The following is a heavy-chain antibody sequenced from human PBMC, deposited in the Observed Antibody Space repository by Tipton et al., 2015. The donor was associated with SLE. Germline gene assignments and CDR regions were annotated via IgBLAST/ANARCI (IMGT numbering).Heavy chain of an antibody. Sequence: TLSLTCTVSGGSISSYYWGWIRQPPGKGLEWIGSIYHSGSTYYNPSLKSRVTISVDTSKNQFSLKLSSVTAADTAVYYCARYSSSSSAFDIWGQGTMVTVSS. J-gene: IGHJ3*02. CDR3: ARYSSSSSAFDI. D-gene: IGHD6-6*01. CDR1: GGSISSYY. CDR2: IYHSGST. V-gene: IGHV4-39*07.